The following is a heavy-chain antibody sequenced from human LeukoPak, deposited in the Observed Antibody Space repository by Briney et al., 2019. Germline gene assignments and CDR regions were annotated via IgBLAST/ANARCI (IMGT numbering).Heavy chain of an antibody. D-gene: IGHD6-6*01. V-gene: IGHV3-7*01. CDR3: AREVKKYSSSQNWFDP. J-gene: IGHJ5*02. CDR1: GFTFSSYW. CDR2: IKQDGSEK. Sequence: GGSLRLSCAASGFTFSSYWMSWVRQAPGQGLEWVANIKQDGSEKYYVDSVKGRFTISRDNAKNSLYLQMNSLRAEDTAVYYCAREVKKYSSSQNWFDPWGQGTLVTVSS.